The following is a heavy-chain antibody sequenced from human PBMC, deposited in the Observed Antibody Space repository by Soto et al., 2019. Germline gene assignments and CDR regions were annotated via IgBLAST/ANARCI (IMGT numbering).Heavy chain of an antibody. CDR3: AKDQMQWLVHVDY. CDR2: IKQDGSEK. Sequence: PGGSLRLSCAASGFTFSSYWMSWVRQAPGKGLEWVANIKQDGSEKYYVDSVKGRFTISRDNAKNSLYLQMSSLRAEDTAVYYCAKDQMQWLVHVDYWGQGTLVTVSS. V-gene: IGHV3-7*01. J-gene: IGHJ4*02. D-gene: IGHD6-19*01. CDR1: GFTFSSYW.